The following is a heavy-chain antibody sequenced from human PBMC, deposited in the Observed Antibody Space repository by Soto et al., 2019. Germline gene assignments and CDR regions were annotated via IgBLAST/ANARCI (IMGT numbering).Heavy chain of an antibody. V-gene: IGHV4-59*08. CDR1: GGSISSYY. J-gene: IGHJ3*02. D-gene: IGHD4-17*01. Sequence: QVQLQESGPGLVKPSETLSLTCTVSGGSISSYYWSWIRQPPGKGLEWIGYIYYSGSTNYNPSIKSRVTISVDTSKNQFSLKLSSVTAADTAVYYCARPSPEPDYVDYVAFDIWGQGTMVTVSS. CDR2: IYYSGST. CDR3: ARPSPEPDYVDYVAFDI.